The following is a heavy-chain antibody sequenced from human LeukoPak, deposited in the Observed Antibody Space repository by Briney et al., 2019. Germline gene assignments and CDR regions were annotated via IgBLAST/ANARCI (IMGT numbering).Heavy chain of an antibody. Sequence: GGSLRLSCAASGFTFSSYAMHWVRQAPGKGLEWVAVISYDGSNKYYADSVKGRFTISRDNSKNTLYLQMNSLRAEDTAVYYCAEDISGSYAFDYWGQGTLVTVSS. D-gene: IGHD1-26*01. V-gene: IGHV3-30*04. CDR2: ISYDGSNK. CDR1: GFTFSSYA. J-gene: IGHJ4*02. CDR3: AEDISGSYAFDY.